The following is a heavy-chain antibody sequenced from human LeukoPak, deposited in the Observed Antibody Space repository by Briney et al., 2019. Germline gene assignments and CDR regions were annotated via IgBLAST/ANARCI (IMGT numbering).Heavy chain of an antibody. CDR3: AREYYDGGNSGYYYVELYYFDY. D-gene: IGHD3-22*01. CDR2: ISSSGSYI. J-gene: IGHJ4*02. V-gene: IGHV3-21*01. Sequence: PGGSLRLSCAASGFTFSTYNINWVRQAPGKGLEWVSSISSSGSYIYYADSVKGRSTISRDNAKNSLFLQMNSLRAEDTAVYYCAREYYDGGNSGYYYVELYYFDYWGQGTLVTVSS. CDR1: GFTFSTYN.